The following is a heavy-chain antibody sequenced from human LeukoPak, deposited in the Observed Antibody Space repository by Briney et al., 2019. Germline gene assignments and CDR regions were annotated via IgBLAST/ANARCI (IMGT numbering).Heavy chain of an antibody. Sequence: GASVKVSCKASGYTFTSYGISWVRQAPGQRLEWMGWISAYNGNTNYAQKLQGRVTMTTDTSTSTAYMELRSLRSDDTAVYYCARDGGSYYDYVWGSYPSDYWGQGTLVTVSS. CDR1: GYTFTSYG. J-gene: IGHJ4*02. D-gene: IGHD3-16*02. CDR2: ISAYNGNT. V-gene: IGHV1-18*01. CDR3: ARDGGSYYDYVWGSYPSDY.